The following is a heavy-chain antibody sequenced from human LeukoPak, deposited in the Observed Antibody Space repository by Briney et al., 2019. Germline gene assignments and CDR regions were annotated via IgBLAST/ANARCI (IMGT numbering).Heavy chain of an antibody. CDR1: GYTFIRYY. J-gene: IGHJ4*02. D-gene: IGHD3/OR15-3a*01. Sequence: GASVTVSRKASGYTFIRYYIHWVRQAPAQGLEWMGIVNPSGDSTNYAQKFQGRVTMTRDTSTSTVYMELNSLRSEDTAVYYCARWTSTYLDYWGEGTLVTVSS. CDR3: ARWTSTYLDY. CDR2: VNPSGDST. V-gene: IGHV1-46*01.